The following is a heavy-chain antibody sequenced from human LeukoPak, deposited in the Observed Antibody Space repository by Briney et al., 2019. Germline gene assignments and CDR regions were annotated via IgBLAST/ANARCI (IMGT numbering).Heavy chain of an antibody. CDR2: IYYTGST. CDR3: ARGSGWLPDC. V-gene: IGHV4-59*01. D-gene: IGHD6-19*01. Sequence: PSETLSLTCTVSGGSISTEYWSWIRQPPGKRLEWIGNIYYTGSTNYNPSLRSRVTISVDTSKNQFSLQLTSVTAADTAVYYCARGSGWLPDCWGQGTLVTVSS. J-gene: IGHJ4*02. CDR1: GGSISTEY.